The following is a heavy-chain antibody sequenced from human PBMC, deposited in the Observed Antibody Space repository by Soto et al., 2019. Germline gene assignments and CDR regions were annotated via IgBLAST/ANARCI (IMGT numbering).Heavy chain of an antibody. J-gene: IGHJ5*01. CDR3: ARSVTVRRGTGSDS. V-gene: IGHV1-8*01. CDR2: MNPYSGNA. CDR1: GYTFTSYD. Sequence: QVQLVQSGAEVKKPGASVKVFCKASGYTFTSYDIHWVRQATGKGLEWVGWMNPYSGNAGFAEKFQGRVSMTRNTSINTAYLEVDSLKSEDTAVYYCARSVTVRRGTGSDSWGQGSLVTVSA. D-gene: IGHD7-27*01.